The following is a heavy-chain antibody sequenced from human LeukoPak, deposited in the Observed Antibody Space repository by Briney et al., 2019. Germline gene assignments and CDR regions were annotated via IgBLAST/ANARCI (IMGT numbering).Heavy chain of an antibody. D-gene: IGHD6-19*01. Sequence: GGSLRLSCAASGFTFSSYGMHWVRQAPGKGLEWVSYISTTGSSVYYADSVKGRFTISRDNVKNLLYLQMNSLRAEDTAVYYCARVQRGIAVALDYWGQGTLVTVSS. CDR2: ISTTGSSV. CDR1: GFTFSSYG. V-gene: IGHV3-48*04. J-gene: IGHJ4*02. CDR3: ARVQRGIAVALDY.